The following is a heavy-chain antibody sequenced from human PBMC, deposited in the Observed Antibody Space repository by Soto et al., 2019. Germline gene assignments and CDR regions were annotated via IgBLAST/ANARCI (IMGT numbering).Heavy chain of an antibody. CDR3: ARGGGTYSWGDIIYYFDN. Sequence: EVQLVESGGGWVQPGGSLRLSCAASGFTFRDHYMDWVRQAPGKGLEWVGRTRNKANVYATEYAASVKSRFIISRDESKNSLYLQMNSLKTEDTAVYYCARGGGTYSWGDIIYYFDNWGQGSLVTVSS. CDR1: GFTFRDHY. CDR2: TRNKANVYAT. V-gene: IGHV3-72*01. J-gene: IGHJ4*02. D-gene: IGHD1-26*01.